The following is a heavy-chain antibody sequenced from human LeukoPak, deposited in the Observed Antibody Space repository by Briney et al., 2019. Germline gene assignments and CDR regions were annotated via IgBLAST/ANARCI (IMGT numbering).Heavy chain of an antibody. CDR3: ARSRAFNSGAFDP. Sequence: PSETLSLTCTVSGASFSSASYWTWIRQPPGKEVEWIAHIYNGVNTNYNPSLKSRVTISVDTSKNQFSLRLNSVTAADTAVYYCARSRAFNSGAFDPWGQGSLVTVSS. J-gene: IGHJ5*02. D-gene: IGHD1-26*01. CDR2: IYNGVNT. CDR1: GASFSSASY. V-gene: IGHV4-61*01.